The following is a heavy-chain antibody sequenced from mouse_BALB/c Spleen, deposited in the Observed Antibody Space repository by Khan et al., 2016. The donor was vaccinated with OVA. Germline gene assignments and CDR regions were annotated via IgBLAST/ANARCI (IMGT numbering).Heavy chain of an antibody. Sequence: QIQLVQSGPELKKPGETVKISCKASGYTLTNYGMNWVKQAPGKGLKWMGWINTYTGEPTYAEDFKGRIAFSLETSASTAYLQINNLKHEDTATYSWARSKGNYGFAYWGQGTLVTVSA. CDR1: GYTLTNYG. V-gene: IGHV9-3-1*01. CDR3: ARSKGNYGFAY. D-gene: IGHD2-1*01. CDR2: INTYTGEP. J-gene: IGHJ3*01.